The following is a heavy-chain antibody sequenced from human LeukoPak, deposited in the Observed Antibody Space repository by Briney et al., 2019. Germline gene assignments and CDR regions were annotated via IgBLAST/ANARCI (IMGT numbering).Heavy chain of an antibody. CDR3: ARGYYYDSSGYYFFPDY. Sequence: PGGSLRLSCAASGFTFSSYSMNRVRQAPGKGLEWVSSISSSSSYIYYADSVKGRFTISRDNAKNSLYLQMNSLRAEDTAVYYCARGYYYDSSGYYFFPDYWGQGTLVTVSS. J-gene: IGHJ4*02. CDR1: GFTFSSYS. V-gene: IGHV3-21*01. CDR2: ISSSSSYI. D-gene: IGHD3-22*01.